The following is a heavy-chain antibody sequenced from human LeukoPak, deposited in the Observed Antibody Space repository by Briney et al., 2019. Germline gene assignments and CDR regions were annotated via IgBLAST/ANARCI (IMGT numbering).Heavy chain of an antibody. D-gene: IGHD3-10*01. J-gene: IGHJ6*03. V-gene: IGHV4-38-2*01. CDR1: GYSISSGYY. CDR2: IYHSGTT. Sequence: PSETLSLTCAVSGYSISSGYYWGWIRQPPGKGLEWIGSIYHSGTTYYNPSPMSRVTISVDTSKNQFSLKVTSVTAADTAVYYCARSGSGSDYYFYYMDVWGKGTTVTVSS. CDR3: ARSGSGSDYYFYYMDV.